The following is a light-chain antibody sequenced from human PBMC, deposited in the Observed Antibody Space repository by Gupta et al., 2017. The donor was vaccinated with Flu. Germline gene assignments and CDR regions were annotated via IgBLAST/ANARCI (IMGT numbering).Light chain of an antibody. J-gene: IGLJ3*02. V-gene: IGLV2-14*01. Sequence: QSALTQPASVSGSPGQSLTISCPGTSSDVGGYNRVSWYQHHPGKAPKRRISEVSNRYAGGSARFSGSKSGNTASRTISGLQTDDEVDYYCSSYSRSTTSIIAWVFGGGTKVTVL. CDR2: EVS. CDR3: SSYSRSTTSIIAWV. CDR1: SSDVGGYNR.